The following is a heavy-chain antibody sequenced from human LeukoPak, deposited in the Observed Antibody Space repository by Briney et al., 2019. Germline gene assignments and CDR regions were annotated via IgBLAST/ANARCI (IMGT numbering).Heavy chain of an antibody. Sequence: GGSLRLSCAASGFTFSSYWMNWVRQAPGKGLVWVSVISGSGDNTYYADSVKGRFTISRDNSKNMLYLQMNSLRAEDTAVYYCAKWKYSNSGIDDYWGQGTLVTVSS. D-gene: IGHD6-6*01. J-gene: IGHJ4*02. CDR3: AKWKYSNSGIDDY. CDR2: ISGSGDNT. CDR1: GFTFSSYW. V-gene: IGHV3-23*01.